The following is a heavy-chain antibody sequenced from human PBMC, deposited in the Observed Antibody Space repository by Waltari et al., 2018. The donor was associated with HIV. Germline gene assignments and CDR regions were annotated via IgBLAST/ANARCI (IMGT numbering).Heavy chain of an antibody. CDR3: SRLSYHAFDL. CDR1: GFSFSSFW. D-gene: IGHD3-16*02. V-gene: IGHV3-7*01. J-gene: IGHJ3*01. CDR2: MKHDGSEK. Sequence: EVQLVESGGDLVQPGGSLRLPCAVSGFSFSSFWMSWVRQAPGKGLEWVASMKHDGSEKYYVDSVKGRFTISRDNAKNSLFLQMDSLRAEDTALYYCSRLSYHAFDLWGQGTMVTVSS.